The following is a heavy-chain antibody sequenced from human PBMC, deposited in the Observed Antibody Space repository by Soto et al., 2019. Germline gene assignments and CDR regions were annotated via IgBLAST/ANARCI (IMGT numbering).Heavy chain of an antibody. J-gene: IGHJ4*02. V-gene: IGHV3-30*18. Sequence: ESGGGVVQPGRSLRLSCAAPGFTFSRYGMHWVRQAPGKGLEWVAVISYDGSNKYYADSVKGRFTISRDNSKNTLYLQMNSLRAEDTAVYYCAKDAGQGGGYFDYWGQGTLVTVSS. CDR2: ISYDGSNK. CDR3: AKDAGQGGGYFDY. CDR1: GFTFSRYG.